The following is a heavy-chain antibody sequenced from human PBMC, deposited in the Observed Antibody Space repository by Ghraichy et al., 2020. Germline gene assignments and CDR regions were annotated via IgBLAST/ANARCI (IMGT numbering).Heavy chain of an antibody. J-gene: IGHJ6*02. CDR1: GGTFSSYA. D-gene: IGHD2-15*01. CDR2: IIPILGIA. V-gene: IGHV1-69*04. Sequence: SVKVSCKASGGTFSSYAISWVRQAPGQGLEWMGRIIPILGIANYAQKFQGRVTITADKSTSTAYMELSSLRSEDTAVYYCARDVVVVVAATSFTEYYYYGMDVWGQGQTVTVSS. CDR3: ARDVVVVVAATSFTEYYYYGMDV.